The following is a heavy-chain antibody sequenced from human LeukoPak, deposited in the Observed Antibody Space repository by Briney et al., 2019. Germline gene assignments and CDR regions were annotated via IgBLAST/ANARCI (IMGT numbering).Heavy chain of an antibody. CDR1: GFTFSSYG. J-gene: IGHJ4*02. D-gene: IGHD3-22*01. CDR2: IRYDGSNK. V-gene: IGHV3-30*02. Sequence: GSLRLSCAASGFTFSSYGMHWVRQAPGKGLEWVAFIRYDGSNKYYADSVKGRFTISRDNSKSTLYLQMNSLRAEDTAVYYCAKDRYYDSSGYYYRYFDYWGQGTLVTVSS. CDR3: AKDRYYDSSGYYYRYFDY.